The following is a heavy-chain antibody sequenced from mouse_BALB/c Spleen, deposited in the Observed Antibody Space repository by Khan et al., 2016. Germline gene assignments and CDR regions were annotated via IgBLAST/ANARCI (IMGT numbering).Heavy chain of an antibody. CDR1: GYTLTNYG. Sequence: QIQLVQSGPELKKPGETVKISCKASGYTLTNYGMNWVKQAPGKGLKWMGWINTYNGEPTYADDFKGRFAFSLETSASTAYLQINNLKNEDTATXFCARKPPLLPDYYAMDYWGQGTSVTVSS. D-gene: IGHD2-1*01. J-gene: IGHJ4*01. CDR2: INTYNGEP. CDR3: ARKPPLLPDYYAMDY. V-gene: IGHV9-3-1*01.